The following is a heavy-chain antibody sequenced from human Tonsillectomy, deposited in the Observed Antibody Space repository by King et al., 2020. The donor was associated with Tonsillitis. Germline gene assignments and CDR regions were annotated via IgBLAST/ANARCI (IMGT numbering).Heavy chain of an antibody. Sequence: VQLVESGGGLVKPGGSLRLSCAASGFTFSNAWMSWVRQAPGKGLEWVGRIKSKTDGGTTDYAAPVKGRFTISRDDSKNTLYLQMNSLKTEDTAVYYCTSQLRFLEWSRNYYYYGMDVWGQGTTVTVSS. V-gene: IGHV3-15*01. D-gene: IGHD3-3*01. CDR2: IKSKTDGGTT. CDR1: GFTFSNAW. J-gene: IGHJ6*02. CDR3: TSQLRFLEWSRNYYYYGMDV.